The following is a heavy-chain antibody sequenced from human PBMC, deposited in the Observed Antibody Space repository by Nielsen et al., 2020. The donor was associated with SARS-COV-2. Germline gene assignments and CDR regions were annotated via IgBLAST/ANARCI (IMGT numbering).Heavy chain of an antibody. D-gene: IGHD3-10*01. CDR1: GGSISSYY. CDR3: ARGFRGRRPYYYGSESQMGPYYYYYYGMDV. V-gene: IGHV4-59*01. Sequence: SETLSLTCTASGGSISSYYWSWIRQPPGKGLEWIGYIYYRGSTNYNPSLKSRVTISVDTSKNQFSLKLSSVTAEDTAVYYCARGFRGRRPYYYGSESQMGPYYYYYYGMDVWGQGTTVTVSS. J-gene: IGHJ6*02. CDR2: IYYRGST.